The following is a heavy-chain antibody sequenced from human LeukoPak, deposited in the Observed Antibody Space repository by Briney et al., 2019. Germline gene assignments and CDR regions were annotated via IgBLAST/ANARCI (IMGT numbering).Heavy chain of an antibody. D-gene: IGHD6-13*01. J-gene: IGHJ5*02. CDR3: ARSVGYSSSWYFPPPDRGDNWFDP. CDR1: GGTFSSYA. Sequence: ASVKVSCKASGGTFSSYAISWVRQAPGQGLEWMGGIIPIFGTANYAQKFQGRVTITRNTSISTAYMELSSLRSEDTAVYYCARSVGYSSSWYFPPPDRGDNWFDPWGQGALVTVSS. CDR2: IIPIFGTA. V-gene: IGHV1-69*05.